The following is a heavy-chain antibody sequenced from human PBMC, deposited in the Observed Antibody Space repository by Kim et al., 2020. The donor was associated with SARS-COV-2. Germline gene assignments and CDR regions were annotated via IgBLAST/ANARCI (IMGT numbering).Heavy chain of an antibody. V-gene: IGHV3-15*01. CDR1: GFTFSNAW. CDR3: TTESEMATIPFGY. CDR2: IKSKTDGGTT. D-gene: IGHD5-12*01. Sequence: GGSLRLSCAASGFTFSNAWMSWVRQAPGKGLEWVGRIKSKTDGGTTDYAAPVKGRFTISRDDSKNTLYLQMNSLKTEDTAVYYCTTESEMATIPFGYWGQGTLVTVSS. J-gene: IGHJ4*02.